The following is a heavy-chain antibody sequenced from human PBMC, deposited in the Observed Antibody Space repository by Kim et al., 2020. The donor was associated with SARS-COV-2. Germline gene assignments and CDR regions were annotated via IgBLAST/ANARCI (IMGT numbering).Heavy chain of an antibody. CDR1: GYTFTSYA. J-gene: IGHJ6*03. V-gene: IGHV1-3*01. Sequence: ASVKVSCKASGYTFTSYAMHWVRQAPGQRLEWMGWINAGNGNTKYSQKFQGRVTITRDTSASTAYMELSSLRSEDTAVYYCARDSYYDIFRYYYYYMDAWGKGTTVTVSS. D-gene: IGHD3-9*01. CDR3: ARDSYYDIFRYYYYYMDA. CDR2: INAGNGNT.